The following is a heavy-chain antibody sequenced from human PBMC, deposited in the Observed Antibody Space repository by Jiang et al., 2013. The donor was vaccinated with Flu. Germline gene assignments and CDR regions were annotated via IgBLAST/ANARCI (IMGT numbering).Heavy chain of an antibody. J-gene: IGHJ4*02. CDR3: ARDPTVPMYSSKQKYYFDY. CDR2: IWSDGNNK. V-gene: IGHV3-33*01. CDR1: GFSFSSYG. D-gene: IGHD6-13*01. Sequence: VQLLESGGGVVQPGRSLRLSCAASGFSFSSYGMHWVRQAPGKGLEWVAIIWSDGNNKYSADSVKGRFTISRDNSNNTLYLQMNSLRAEDTAVYYCARDPTVPMYSSKQKYYFDYWGQGTLVTVSS.